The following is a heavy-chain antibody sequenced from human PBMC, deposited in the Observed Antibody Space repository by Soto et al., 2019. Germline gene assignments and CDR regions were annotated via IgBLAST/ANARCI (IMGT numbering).Heavy chain of an antibody. CDR2: ISYDGSNK. CDR3: AKDSEELLQVGYYYYGMDV. J-gene: IGHJ6*02. D-gene: IGHD2-15*01. Sequence: PGGSLRLSCAASGFTFSSYGMHWVRQAPGKGLEWVAVISYDGSNKYYADSVKGRFTISRDNSKNTLYLQMNSLRAEDTAVYYCAKDSEELLQVGYYYYGMDVSGQGTTVTVYS. V-gene: IGHV3-30*18. CDR1: GFTFSSYG.